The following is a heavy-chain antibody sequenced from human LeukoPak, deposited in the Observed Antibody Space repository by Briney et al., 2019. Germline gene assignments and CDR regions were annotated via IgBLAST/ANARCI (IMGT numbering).Heavy chain of an antibody. J-gene: IGHJ5*02. V-gene: IGHV1-18*01. CDR1: GYTFTRSS. CDR3: ARSRAGTTVTNRFDP. CDR2: ISAYNGNT. D-gene: IGHD4-17*01. Sequence: ASEKVSCKASGYTFTRSSICWVRQAPRQGLEWMGWISAYNGNTNYAQKLQSRVTMTTDTSTSTAYMELRSLRSDATAVYYCARSRAGTTVTNRFDPWGQGTLVTVSS.